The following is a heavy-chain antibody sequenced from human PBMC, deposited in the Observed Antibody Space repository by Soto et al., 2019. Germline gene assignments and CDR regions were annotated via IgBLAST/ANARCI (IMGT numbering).Heavy chain of an antibody. Sequence: QITLKESGPTLVKPTQTLTLTCTFSGFSLSTNGVGVGWIRQPPGKALEWLALIYWDDDKHYSPSLKSRLTITKYTSKNQVVLTMTIMDPVDTGTYYCAHVEATVTKVWGQGTLVTVSA. D-gene: IGHD4-17*01. CDR3: AHVEATVTKV. CDR1: GFSLSTNGVG. V-gene: IGHV2-5*02. J-gene: IGHJ4*02. CDR2: IYWDDDK.